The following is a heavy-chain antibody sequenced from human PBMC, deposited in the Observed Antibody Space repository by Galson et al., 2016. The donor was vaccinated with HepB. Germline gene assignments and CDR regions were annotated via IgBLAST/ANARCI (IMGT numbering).Heavy chain of an antibody. CDR2: ISPYDSHV. D-gene: IGHD1-26*01. Sequence: QSGAEVKKPGESLKISCKGSGYNFPYYWIAWVRQMPGKGLEWMGIISPYDSHVRYNTSLEGNISISADKSISTAYLQWSDLEASDTSTYYCARRVGPTSLAFSYFAMDVWGQGTTVTVSS. CDR1: GYNFPYYW. CDR3: ARRVGPTSLAFSYFAMDV. J-gene: IGHJ6*02. V-gene: IGHV5-51*01.